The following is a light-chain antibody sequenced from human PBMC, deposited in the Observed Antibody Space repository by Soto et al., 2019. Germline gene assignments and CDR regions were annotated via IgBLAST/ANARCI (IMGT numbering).Light chain of an antibody. Sequence: EIVKTQSPATLSVSPGERATLSCRASQSVSSNLAWYQQKPGQAPRLLIYGASTRATGIPARFSGSGSGTEFTLTISRLEPEDFAVYYCQQYGSSGTFGQATKVDI. CDR1: QSVSSN. CDR3: QQYGSSGT. V-gene: IGKV3-15*01. CDR2: GAS. J-gene: IGKJ1*01.